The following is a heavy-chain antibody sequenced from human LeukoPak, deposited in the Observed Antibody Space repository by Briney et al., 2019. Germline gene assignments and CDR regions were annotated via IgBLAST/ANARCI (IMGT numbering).Heavy chain of an antibody. D-gene: IGHD1-26*01. CDR3: ARESRENQPPLDY. V-gene: IGHV1-46*01. J-gene: IGHJ4*02. CDR2: INPSVGST. CDR1: GYTFSSYY. Sequence: ASVKVSCKASGYTFSSYYMHWVRPAPGQGLEWMGIINPSVGSTSYAQKFQGRVTMTSDTSTSTVYMDLSSLGSEDTAMYYCARESRENQPPLDYWGQGTLVTVSS.